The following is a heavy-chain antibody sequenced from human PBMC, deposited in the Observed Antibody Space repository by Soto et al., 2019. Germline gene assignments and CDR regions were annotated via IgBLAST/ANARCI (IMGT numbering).Heavy chain of an antibody. D-gene: IGHD1-26*01. CDR1: GYTFTSYA. V-gene: IGHV1-3*05. J-gene: IGHJ4*02. CDR2: INAGNGNT. Sequence: QVQLVQSGAEEKKPGASVKVSCKASGYTFTSYAMHWVRQAPGQRLEWMGWINAGNGNTKYSQKFQGRVTITRDTAASTAYMELSRLRSEDTAVYYCASSGSCGGMAYWGQGTLVTVSS. CDR3: ASSGSCGGMAY.